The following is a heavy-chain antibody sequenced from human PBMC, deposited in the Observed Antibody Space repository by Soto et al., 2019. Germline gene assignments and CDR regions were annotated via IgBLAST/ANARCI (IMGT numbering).Heavy chain of an antibody. CDR3: ARLEWLSLAAWFDP. V-gene: IGHV5-51*01. D-gene: IGHD3-3*01. CDR2: IYPDDSDT. CDR1: GYSFTNYW. J-gene: IGHJ5*02. Sequence: GEPLKISCKGSGYSFTNYWIGWVRQMTGKGLGWMGMIYPDDSDTKYSPSFQGQVTFSADKSINTAYLQWSSLKASDTAIYYCARLEWLSLAAWFDPWGQGTLVTV.